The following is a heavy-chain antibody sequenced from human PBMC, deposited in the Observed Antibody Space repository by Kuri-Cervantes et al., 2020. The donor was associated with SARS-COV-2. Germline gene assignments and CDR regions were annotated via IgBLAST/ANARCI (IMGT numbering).Heavy chain of an antibody. CDR3: ARDRDYYDSGGY. CDR2: ISANNGNT. CDR1: GYTFTTYA. V-gene: IGHV1-18*01. Sequence: ASVKVSCKTSGYTFTTYAMHWVRQAPGQGLEWMGWISANNGNTNYAQKLQGRVTMTTDTSTSTAYMELKSLRSDDTAVYYCARDRDYYDSGGYWGQGTLVTVSS. D-gene: IGHD3-22*01. J-gene: IGHJ4*02.